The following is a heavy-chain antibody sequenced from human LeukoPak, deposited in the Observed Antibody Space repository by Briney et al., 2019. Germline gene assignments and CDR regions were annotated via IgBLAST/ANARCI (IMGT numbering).Heavy chain of an antibody. CDR2: INPNSGDT. D-gene: IGHD1-26*01. V-gene: IGHV1-2*02. CDR1: GYTFTGYY. Sequence: ASVKVSCKASGYTFTGYYMHWVRQAPGQGLEWMGWINPNSGDTNYAQKFQDRVTMTRDTSISTAYMELSRLRSDDTAVYYCARRGSYYQFDYWGQGTLVTVSS. J-gene: IGHJ4*02. CDR3: ARRGSYYQFDY.